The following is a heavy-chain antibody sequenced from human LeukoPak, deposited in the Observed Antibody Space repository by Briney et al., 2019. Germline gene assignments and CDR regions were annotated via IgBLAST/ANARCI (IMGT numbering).Heavy chain of an antibody. J-gene: IGHJ5*02. D-gene: IGHD3-3*01. Sequence: SETLCLTCTVSGGSISSGGYYWSWIRQHPGKGLKWIGYIYYSGSTYYNPSLKSRVTISVDTSKNQFSLKLSSVTAADTAVYYCARGQRDDFWSGGPDWFGPWGQGTLVTVSS. V-gene: IGHV4-31*03. CDR3: ARGQRDDFWSGGPDWFGP. CDR2: IYYSGST. CDR1: GGSISSGGYY.